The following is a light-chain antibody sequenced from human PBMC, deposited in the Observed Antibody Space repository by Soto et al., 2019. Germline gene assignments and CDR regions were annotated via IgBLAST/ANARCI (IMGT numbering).Light chain of an antibody. CDR1: SSNIGAGYD. CDR2: GNS. J-gene: IGLJ2*01. V-gene: IGLV1-40*01. Sequence: QSVLTQPPSVSGAPGQRVTISCTGSSSNIGAGYDVHWYQQLPGTAPKLLIYGNSNRPSGVPDRFSGSKSGTSASLAITGLQAEDEAEYYCQSYDSSLSAVVFGGGTKVNVL. CDR3: QSYDSSLSAVV.